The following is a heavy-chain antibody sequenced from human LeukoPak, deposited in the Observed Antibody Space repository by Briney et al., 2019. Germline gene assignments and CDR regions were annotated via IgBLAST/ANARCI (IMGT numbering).Heavy chain of an antibody. J-gene: IGHJ3*01. CDR1: GLTFSRQD. CDR2: IGTLADT. D-gene: IGHD6-19*01. Sequence: PGASVRLSCAASGLTFSRQDMHWVRQVTGKGLEWASAIGTLADTFYSDSVKGRFTISRENVKNSLYLQMNSLRAGDTAIYYCATGRSSGWSYAFDFWGRGTMVTVSS. CDR3: ATGRSSGWSYAFDF. V-gene: IGHV3-13*01.